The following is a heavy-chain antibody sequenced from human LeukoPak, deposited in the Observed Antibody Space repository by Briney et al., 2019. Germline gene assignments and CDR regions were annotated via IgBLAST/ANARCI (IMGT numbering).Heavy chain of an antibody. Sequence: ASVKVSCKASGYTFTSYDMNWVRQATGQGLEWMGWMNPNSGNTGYAQKFQGRVTMTRNTSISTAYMELSSLRSEDTAVYYCARGRDARAISYYYYYMDVWGKGTTVTVSS. V-gene: IGHV1-8*01. CDR3: ARGRDARAISYYYYYMDV. CDR1: GYTFTSYD. D-gene: IGHD2-2*01. CDR2: MNPNSGNT. J-gene: IGHJ6*03.